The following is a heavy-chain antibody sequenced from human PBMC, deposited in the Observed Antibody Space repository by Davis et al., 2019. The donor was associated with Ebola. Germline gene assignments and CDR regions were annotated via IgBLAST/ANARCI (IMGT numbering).Heavy chain of an antibody. CDR3: ARANWATVGTRWFDP. Sequence: AASVKVSCKASGYTFTSYDINWVRQATGQGFEWMGWMNPNSGNTGYAQKFQGRVTMTRDTSTSTAYMELSGLRSGDTAVYYCARANWATVGTRWFDPWGQGTLVTVSS. CDR1: GYTFTSYD. CDR2: MNPNSGNT. D-gene: IGHD6-13*01. V-gene: IGHV1-8*01. J-gene: IGHJ5*02.